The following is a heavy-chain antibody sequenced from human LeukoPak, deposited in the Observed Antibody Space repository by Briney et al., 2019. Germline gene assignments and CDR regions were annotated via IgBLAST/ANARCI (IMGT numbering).Heavy chain of an antibody. Sequence: SETLSLTCSVTDGSITNYDWSWVRQTPGKGLEFIGHVHYSGTANYNPSLRSRVTISIDTSKKHFLLKLKSVTAADTAVYYCARGYGDFRVEGRYFHSWGQGTLVTVSS. CDR2: VHYSGTA. D-gene: IGHD4-17*01. CDR1: DGSITNYD. CDR3: ARGYGDFRVEGRYFHS. V-gene: IGHV4-59*01. J-gene: IGHJ4*02.